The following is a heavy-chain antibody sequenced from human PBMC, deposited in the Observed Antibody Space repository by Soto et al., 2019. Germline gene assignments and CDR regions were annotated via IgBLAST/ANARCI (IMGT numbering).Heavy chain of an antibody. Sequence: SETLSLTCTVSGDSITNSGYFWAWIRQPPGKGLEWIGSIYYSGTTYSHPSLNSRVTVSVDTSKNQFSLKLFSLTTADTAVYYRARLARFDLYFDYWGQGTLVTVSS. CDR1: GDSITNSGYF. J-gene: IGHJ4*02. D-gene: IGHD3-3*01. CDR2: IYYSGTT. CDR3: ARLARFDLYFDY. V-gene: IGHV4-39*01.